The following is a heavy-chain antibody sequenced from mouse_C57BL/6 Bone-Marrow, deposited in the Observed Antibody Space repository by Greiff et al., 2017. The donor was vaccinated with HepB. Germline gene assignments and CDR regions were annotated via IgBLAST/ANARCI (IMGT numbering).Heavy chain of an antibody. J-gene: IGHJ1*03. D-gene: IGHD2-3*01. CDR1: GFTFSDYG. V-gene: IGHV5-17*01. Sequence: EVMLVESGGGLVKPGGSLKLSCAASGFTFSDYGMHWVRQAPEKGLEWVAYISSGSSTIYYADTVKGRFTISRDNAKNTLFLQMTSLRSEDTAMYYCARNAYDGNFPYWYFDVWGTGTTVTVSS. CDR2: ISSGSSTI. CDR3: ARNAYDGNFPYWYFDV.